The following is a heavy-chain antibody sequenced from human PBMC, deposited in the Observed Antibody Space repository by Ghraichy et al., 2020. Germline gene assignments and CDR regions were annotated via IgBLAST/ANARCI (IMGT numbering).Heavy chain of an antibody. J-gene: IGHJ5*02. V-gene: IGHV4-59*01. Sequence: SETLSLTCTVSGGSISSYYWSWIRQPPGKGLEWIGYIYYSGSTNYNPSLKSRVTISVDTSKNQFSLKLSSVTAADTAVYYCARAKGGRVGATAGGWFDPWGQGTLVTVSS. CDR3: ARAKGGRVGATAGGWFDP. CDR2: IYYSGST. CDR1: GGSISSYY. D-gene: IGHD1-26*01.